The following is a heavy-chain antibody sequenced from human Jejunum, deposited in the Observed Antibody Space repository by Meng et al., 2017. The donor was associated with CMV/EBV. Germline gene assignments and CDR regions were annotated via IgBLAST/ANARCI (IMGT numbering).Heavy chain of an antibody. Sequence: VSGGSIRTTGSYWGWVRQLPGKGLEWIGNIFFSGITFSNPSLKSRVTISADTSTNQFSLKLSSVTAADTAMYYCARVKYGSTNWFDPWGQGTLVTVSS. D-gene: IGHD3-10*01. CDR2: IFFSGIT. CDR1: GGSIRTTGSY. J-gene: IGHJ5*02. V-gene: IGHV4-39*07. CDR3: ARVKYGSTNWFDP.